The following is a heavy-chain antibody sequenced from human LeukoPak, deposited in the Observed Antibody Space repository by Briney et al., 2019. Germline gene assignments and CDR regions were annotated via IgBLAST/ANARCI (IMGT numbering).Heavy chain of an antibody. Sequence: GGSLRLSCAASGFTFDDYAMHWVRQAPGKGLEWVSGISWNSGSIGYADSVKGRFTISRDNAKNSLYLQMNSPRAEDTALYYCAKDLVATIQGVDYWGQGTLVTVSS. D-gene: IGHD5-12*01. J-gene: IGHJ4*02. CDR2: ISWNSGSI. CDR1: GFTFDDYA. V-gene: IGHV3-9*01. CDR3: AKDLVATIQGVDY.